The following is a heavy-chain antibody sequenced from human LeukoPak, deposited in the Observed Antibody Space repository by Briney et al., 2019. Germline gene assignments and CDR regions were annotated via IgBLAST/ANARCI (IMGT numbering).Heavy chain of an antibody. D-gene: IGHD3-9*01. CDR3: ARGRNLLTGYDAFDI. CDR1: GFTFSSYS. V-gene: IGHV3-21*01. CDR2: ISSSSSYI. Sequence: GGSLRLSCAASGFTFSSYSMNWVRQAPGKGLEWVSSISSSSSYIYYADSVKGRFTISRDNAKSSLYLQMNSLRAEDTAVYYCARGRNLLTGYDAFDIWGQGTMVTVSS. J-gene: IGHJ3*02.